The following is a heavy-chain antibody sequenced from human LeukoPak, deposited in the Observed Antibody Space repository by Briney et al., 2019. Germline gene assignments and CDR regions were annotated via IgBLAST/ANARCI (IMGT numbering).Heavy chain of an antibody. Sequence: SETLSLTCTVSGGSISSYYWSWIRQPPGKGLEWIGYIYYSGSTNYNPPLKSRVTISVDTSKNQFSLKLSSVTAADTAVYYCARDRRRNTMIVWSDAFDIWGQGTMVTVSS. V-gene: IGHV4-59*01. CDR1: GGSISSYY. J-gene: IGHJ3*02. CDR2: IYYSGST. CDR3: ARDRRRNTMIVWSDAFDI. D-gene: IGHD3-22*01.